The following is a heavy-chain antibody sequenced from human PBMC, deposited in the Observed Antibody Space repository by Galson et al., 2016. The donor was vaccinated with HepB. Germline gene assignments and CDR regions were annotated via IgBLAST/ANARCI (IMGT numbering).Heavy chain of an antibody. D-gene: IGHD6-19*01. CDR1: GFTFTTYA. V-gene: IGHV3-23*01. J-gene: IGHJ4*02. Sequence: SLRLSCAASGFTFTTYAMSWVRQAPGKGLEWVSGISDSDPSTYYADSVKDRFTISRDNSKNTLYLQMNSLRAEDTAVYYCAREGHYSAWFVIDYWGQGTLVTVSS. CDR3: AREGHYSAWFVIDY. CDR2: ISDSDPST.